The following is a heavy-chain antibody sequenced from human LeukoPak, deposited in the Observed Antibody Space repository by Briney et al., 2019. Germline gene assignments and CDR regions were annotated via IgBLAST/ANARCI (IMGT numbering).Heavy chain of an antibody. D-gene: IGHD3-10*01. Sequence: ASVKVSCKASGYTFTSYDINWVRQATGQGLEWMGWMNPNSGNTGYAQKFQGRVTMTRNTSISTAYMELSSLRSEDTAVYYCARLRYGSGSIHFDYWGQGTLVTVSS. V-gene: IGHV1-8*01. CDR2: MNPNSGNT. CDR1: GYTFTSYD. J-gene: IGHJ4*02. CDR3: ARLRYGSGSIHFDY.